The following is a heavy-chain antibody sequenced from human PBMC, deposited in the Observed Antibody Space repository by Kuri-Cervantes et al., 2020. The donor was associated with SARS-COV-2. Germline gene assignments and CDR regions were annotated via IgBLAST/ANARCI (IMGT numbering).Heavy chain of an antibody. CDR3: AKAMLRIAARYYYYMDV. D-gene: IGHD6-6*01. Sequence: GGSLRLSCAAAGFTFSDYAVSWVRQAPGKGLEWVSGITSSGSITYYADAVKGRFTISRDNSKNTLYLQMNSLRAEDTAVYYCAKAMLRIAARYYYYMDVWGKGTTVTVSS. J-gene: IGHJ6*03. CDR1: GFTFSDYA. V-gene: IGHV3-23*05. CDR2: ITSSGSIT.